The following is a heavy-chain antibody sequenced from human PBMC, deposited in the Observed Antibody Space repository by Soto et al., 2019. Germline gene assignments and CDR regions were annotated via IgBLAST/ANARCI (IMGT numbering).Heavy chain of an antibody. V-gene: IGHV4-59*12. CDR3: ARVNYGNYYYYYGMDV. Sequence: PSETLSLTCTVSGGSISSYYWNWIRQPPGKGLEWIGYIYHSGSTYYNPSLKSRVTISVDRSKNQFSLKLSSVTAADTAVYYCARVNYGNYYYYYGMDVWGQGTTVTVS. CDR1: GGSISSYY. CDR2: IYHSGST. D-gene: IGHD4-17*01. J-gene: IGHJ6*02.